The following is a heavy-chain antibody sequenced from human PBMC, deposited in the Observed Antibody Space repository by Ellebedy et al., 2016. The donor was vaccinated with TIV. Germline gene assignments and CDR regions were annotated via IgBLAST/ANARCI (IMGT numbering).Heavy chain of an antibody. CDR2: IIPTFGIT. J-gene: IGHJ4*02. CDR1: GRTLSRSG. Sequence: AASVKVSCKASGRTLSRSGISWVRQAPGQGLEWMGRIIPTFGITSYAQKFQDRVTMTADNSSSTVYMEMSSLRSEDTAVYDCARGTPNWDVSLDLDWWGQGTLVIVSS. D-gene: IGHD1-26*01. CDR3: ARGTPNWDVSLDLDW. V-gene: IGHV1-69*04.